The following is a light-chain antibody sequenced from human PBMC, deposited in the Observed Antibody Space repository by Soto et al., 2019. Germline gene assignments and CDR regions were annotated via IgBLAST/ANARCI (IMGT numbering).Light chain of an antibody. CDR3: CSYVDTDTWV. CDR1: NSDVGGYNY. Sequence: QSALTQPRSVSGSPGQSVTISCTGTNSDVGGYNYVSWYQQYPGKAPKLMISGVSERPSGVPDRFSGSKSGNTASLTISGPQAEEEADYYCCSYVDTDTWVFGGGTKLTVL. CDR2: GVS. V-gene: IGLV2-11*01. J-gene: IGLJ3*02.